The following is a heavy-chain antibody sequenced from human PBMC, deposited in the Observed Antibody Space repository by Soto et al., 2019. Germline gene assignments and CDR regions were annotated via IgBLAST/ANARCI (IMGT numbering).Heavy chain of an antibody. J-gene: IGHJ4*02. D-gene: IGHD7-27*01. CDR1: GDSVSNNYAA. Sequence: SQTLSLTCAISGDSVSNNYAAWNWIRQSPSRGLEWLGRTYYRSKWYTEYALSVKSRITINPDTSKNQVSLQLNSVTPEGTAVYYCARDIDWGLWGQGTPVTVSS. CDR3: ARDIDWGL. V-gene: IGHV6-1*01. CDR2: TYYRSKWYT.